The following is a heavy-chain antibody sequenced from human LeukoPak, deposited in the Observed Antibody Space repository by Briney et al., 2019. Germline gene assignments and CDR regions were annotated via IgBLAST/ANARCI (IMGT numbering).Heavy chain of an antibody. Sequence: SETLSLTCTVSGGSISSYYWSWIRQPPGKGLEWIGYIYYSGSTNYNPSLKSRVTISVDTSKNQFSLKLSSVTAADTAVYYCAREGRRSDCSSTSCYAKLYNWFDPWGQGTLVAVSS. D-gene: IGHD2-2*01. J-gene: IGHJ5*02. CDR3: AREGRRSDCSSTSCYAKLYNWFDP. V-gene: IGHV4-59*01. CDR2: IYYSGST. CDR1: GGSISSYY.